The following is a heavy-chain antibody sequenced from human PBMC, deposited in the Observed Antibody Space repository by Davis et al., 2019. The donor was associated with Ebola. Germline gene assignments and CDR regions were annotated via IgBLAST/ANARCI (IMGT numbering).Heavy chain of an antibody. CDR2: INHSGST. CDR3: ARHAGLRPLDY. D-gene: IGHD1-14*01. V-gene: IGHV4-34*01. Sequence: SETLPLTCAVYGGSFSGYYWSWIRQPPGKGLEWIGEINHSGSTNYNPSLKSRVTISVDTSKNQFSLKLSSVTAADTAVYYCARHAGLRPLDYWGQGTLVTVSS. J-gene: IGHJ4*02. CDR1: GGSFSGYY.